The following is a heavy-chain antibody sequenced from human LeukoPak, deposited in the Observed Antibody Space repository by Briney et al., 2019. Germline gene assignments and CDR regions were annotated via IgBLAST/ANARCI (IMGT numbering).Heavy chain of an antibody. D-gene: IGHD3-22*01. V-gene: IGHV1-46*01. Sequence: ASVTVSCTASGYTFTSYYIHWVRQAAGQGLEWMGMINPAGGSTTYAQKFQGSRLTLTRDTSTSTVYMELSSLRSEDTAVYYCARGRGVHDSHTYDYFDYWGQGSLVTVSS. J-gene: IGHJ4*02. CDR3: ARGRGVHDSHTYDYFDY. CDR2: INPAGGST. CDR1: GYTFTSYY.